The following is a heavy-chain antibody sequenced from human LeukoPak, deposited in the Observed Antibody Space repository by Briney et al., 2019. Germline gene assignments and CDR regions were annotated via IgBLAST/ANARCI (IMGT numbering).Heavy chain of an antibody. Sequence: GGSLRLSCAASGFTFSSYGMHWVRQAPGKGLEWVAVISYDGSNKYYADSVKGRFTTSRDNSKNTLYLQMNSLRAEDTAVYYCAKARATTDYFDYWGQGTLVTVSS. D-gene: IGHD1-26*01. V-gene: IGHV3-30*18. CDR1: GFTFSSYG. CDR3: AKARATTDYFDY. J-gene: IGHJ4*02. CDR2: ISYDGSNK.